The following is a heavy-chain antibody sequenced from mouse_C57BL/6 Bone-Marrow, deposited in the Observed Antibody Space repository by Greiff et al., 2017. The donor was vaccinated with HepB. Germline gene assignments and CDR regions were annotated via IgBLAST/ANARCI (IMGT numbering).Heavy chain of an antibody. CDR2: IDPNSGGT. J-gene: IGHJ3*01. Sequence: QVQLKQPGAELVKPGASVKLSCKASGYTFTSYWMHWVKQRPGRGLEWIGRIDPNSGGTKYNEKFKSKATLTVDKPSSTAYMQLSSLTSEDSAVYYCARHGSSSWFAYWGQGTLVTVSA. CDR1: GYTFTSYW. D-gene: IGHD1-1*01. CDR3: ARHGSSSWFAY. V-gene: IGHV1-72*01.